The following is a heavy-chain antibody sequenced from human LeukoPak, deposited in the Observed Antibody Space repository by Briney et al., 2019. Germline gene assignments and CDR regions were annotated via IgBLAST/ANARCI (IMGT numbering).Heavy chain of an antibody. Sequence: GASLRLSCAASGFTFSSYGMSWVRQAPGKGLEWVSAISGGGGSTYYADSVKGRFTISRDNSKNTLSLQMNSLRAEDTAVYYCAKEKGYYRALDYWGQGTLVTVSS. CDR1: GFTFSSYG. CDR3: AKEKGYYRALDY. J-gene: IGHJ4*02. V-gene: IGHV3-23*01. CDR2: ISGGGGST. D-gene: IGHD1-26*01.